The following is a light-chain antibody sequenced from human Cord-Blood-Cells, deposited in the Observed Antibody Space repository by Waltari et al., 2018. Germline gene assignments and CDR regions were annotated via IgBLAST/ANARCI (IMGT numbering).Light chain of an antibody. CDR1: SSYVGGYNY. V-gene: IGLV2-11*01. Sequence: HSALTQPRSVSGSPGQSVTISCTGTSSYVGGYNYVSWYQQHPGKAPKLMIYDVSKRPSGVPDRFAGSKSGNTASLTISGLQAEDEADYYCCSYEGSYVFGTGTKVTVL. CDR2: DVS. J-gene: IGLJ1*01. CDR3: CSYEGSYV.